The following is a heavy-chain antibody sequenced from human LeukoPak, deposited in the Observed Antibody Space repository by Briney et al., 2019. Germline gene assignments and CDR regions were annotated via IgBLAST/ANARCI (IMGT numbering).Heavy chain of an antibody. CDR1: GYTFSSYA. CDR2: MNTNTGNP. D-gene: IGHD2-2*01. V-gene: IGHV7-4-1*02. CDR3: ARGPSGTLYYYYMDV. Sequence: ASVKVSCKASGYTFSSYAMNWVRQAPGQGLEWMGWMNTNTGNPTYAQGFTGRFVFSLDTSVSTAYLQISSLKAEDTAVYYCARGPSGTLYYYYMDVWGKGTTVTVSS. J-gene: IGHJ6*03.